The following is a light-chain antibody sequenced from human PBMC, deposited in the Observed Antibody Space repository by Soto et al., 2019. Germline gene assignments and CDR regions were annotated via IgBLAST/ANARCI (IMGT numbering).Light chain of an antibody. CDR3: QSYDSSTVV. Sequence: NFMLTQPHSVSESPGKTVTISCSRRSGSIASNSVQWYQQRPGSAPTTVISEDNQRPSGVPDRFSGSTDGSSNSASLTISGLQTEDEADYYCQSYDSSTVVFGGGTKLTVL. V-gene: IGLV6-57*04. CDR1: SGSIASNS. CDR2: EDN. J-gene: IGLJ2*01.